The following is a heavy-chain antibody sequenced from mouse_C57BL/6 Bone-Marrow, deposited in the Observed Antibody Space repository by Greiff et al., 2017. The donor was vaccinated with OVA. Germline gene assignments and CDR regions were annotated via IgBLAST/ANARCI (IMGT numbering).Heavy chain of an antibody. CDR2: INPNNGGT. CDR3: ARGGGSLDY. V-gene: IGHV1-18*01. CDR1: GYTFTDYN. Sequence: DVKLVESGPELVKPGASVKIPCKASGYTFTDYNMDWVKQSHGKSLEWIGDINPNNGGTIYNQKFKGKATLTVDKSSSTAYMELRSLTSEDTAVYYCARGGGSLDYWGQGTTLTVSS. D-gene: IGHD1-1*02. J-gene: IGHJ2*01.